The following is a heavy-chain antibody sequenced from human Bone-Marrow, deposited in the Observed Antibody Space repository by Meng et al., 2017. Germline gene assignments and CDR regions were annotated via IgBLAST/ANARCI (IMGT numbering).Heavy chain of an antibody. V-gene: IGHV3-9*01. Sequence: SLKISCAASGFTFDDYAMHRVRQAPGKGLEWVSGIRWNSGSIGYADSVKGRFTISRDNAKNSLYLQMNSLRAEDTALYYCAKSTGYSYGLRLDYWGQGTLVTVSS. CDR1: GFTFDDYA. D-gene: IGHD5-18*01. CDR3: AKSTGYSYGLRLDY. J-gene: IGHJ4*02. CDR2: IRWNSGSI.